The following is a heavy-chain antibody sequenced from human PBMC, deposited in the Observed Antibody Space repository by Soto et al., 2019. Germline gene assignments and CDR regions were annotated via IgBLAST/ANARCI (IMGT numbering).Heavy chain of an antibody. V-gene: IGHV3-23*01. J-gene: IGHJ4*02. Sequence: EVQLLESGGGLEQPGGSLRLSCVGSGHTFHNYAMTWFRQAPGKGLEWVSGISGSGGSTYYADSVRGRFTISRDDSKNTLYLQINRLRAEDTAVYYCAKVSRAIGLVPAALKWGQGNLVTVSS. D-gene: IGHD2-2*01. CDR2: ISGSGGST. CDR1: GHTFHNYA. CDR3: AKVSRAIGLVPAALK.